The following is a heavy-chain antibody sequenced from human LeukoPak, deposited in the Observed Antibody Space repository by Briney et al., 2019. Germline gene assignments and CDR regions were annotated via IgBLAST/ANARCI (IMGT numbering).Heavy chain of an antibody. CDR3: ARRYYTNGVYYYDY. CDR2: IYYSGYT. CDR1: GASISSYY. J-gene: IGHJ4*02. Sequence: KASETLSLTCTVSGASISSYYWSWIRQPPGKGLEWMGYIYYSGYTNYNPSLKSRVTISVDTSNNHFSLKLSSVTAAETAVYYCARRYYTNGVYYYDYWVEGTLVTVSS. V-gene: IGHV4-59*08. D-gene: IGHD2-8*01.